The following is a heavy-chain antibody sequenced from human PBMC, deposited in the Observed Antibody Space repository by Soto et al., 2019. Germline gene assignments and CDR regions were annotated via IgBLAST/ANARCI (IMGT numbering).Heavy chain of an antibody. J-gene: IGHJ6*02. Sequence: ASVKVSCKASGYTFTSYGISWVRQAPGQGLEWMGWISAYNGNTNYAQKLQGRVTMTTVTSTSTAYMELRSLRSDDTAVYYCARVGYYYYYGMDVWGQGTTVTVSS. CDR2: ISAYNGNT. V-gene: IGHV1-18*01. CDR3: ARVGYYYYYGMDV. CDR1: GYTFTSYG.